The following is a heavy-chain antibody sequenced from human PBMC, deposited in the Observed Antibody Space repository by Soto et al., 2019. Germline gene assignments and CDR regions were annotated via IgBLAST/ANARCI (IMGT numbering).Heavy chain of an antibody. D-gene: IGHD3-22*01. CDR1: GFTFSNAW. Sequence: EVHLVEAGGGLVKPGGSLRLSCAASGFTFSNAWINWVRQAPGKGLEWVGRVKSQTHGGTTDFAAPVKGRFAISRDDSKNVVYLEMNSLKTEDTAIYYCTTDSYITSIIVRFDYWGHGTLVTVSS. V-gene: IGHV3-15*07. J-gene: IGHJ4*01. CDR3: TTDSYITSIIVRFDY. CDR2: VKSQTHGGTT.